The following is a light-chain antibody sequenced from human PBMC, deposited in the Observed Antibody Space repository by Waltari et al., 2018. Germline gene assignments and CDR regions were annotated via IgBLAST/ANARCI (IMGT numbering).Light chain of an antibody. J-gene: IGLJ2*01. CDR1: ALADPY. CDR3: RSADSTGSDVI. V-gene: IGLV3-25*03. Sequence: SYELTQAPSGTVSPGQTARIACSGDALADPYAYWYQQRPGRAPVAVIYKDTKRPSGIPERFSGSSSGTTVTLTISGVQAEDESDYYCRSADSTGSDVIFGGGTKLTVL. CDR2: KDT.